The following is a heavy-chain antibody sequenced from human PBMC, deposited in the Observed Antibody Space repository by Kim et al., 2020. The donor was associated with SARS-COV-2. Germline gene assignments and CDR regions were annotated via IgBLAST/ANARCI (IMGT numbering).Heavy chain of an antibody. CDR2: IIGSGSNT. CDR3: ATRGGPYSFDS. CDR1: GFTFNNYA. Sequence: GGSLRLSCAASGFTFNNYAMSWVRQAPGKGLEWVSSIIGSGSNTNYADSVKGRFTISRDNSKNTLYLQMNSLRAEDTAIYYCATRGGPYSFDSWGQGTLVTVSS. D-gene: IGHD6-25*01. J-gene: IGHJ4*02. V-gene: IGHV3-23*01.